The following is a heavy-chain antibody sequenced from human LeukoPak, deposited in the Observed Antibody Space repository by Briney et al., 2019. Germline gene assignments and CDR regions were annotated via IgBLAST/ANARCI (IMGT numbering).Heavy chain of an antibody. CDR2: IYTSGST. J-gene: IGHJ5*02. CDR3: ARCNRVRQQLVYWFDP. V-gene: IGHV4-61*02. CDR1: GGSISSGSYY. Sequence: PSETLSLTCTVSGGSISSGSYYWSLIRQPAGKGLEWIGRIYTSGSTNYNPSLKSRVTISVDTSKNQFSLKLSSVTAADTAVYYCARCNRVRQQLVYWFDPWGQGTLVTVSS. D-gene: IGHD6-13*01.